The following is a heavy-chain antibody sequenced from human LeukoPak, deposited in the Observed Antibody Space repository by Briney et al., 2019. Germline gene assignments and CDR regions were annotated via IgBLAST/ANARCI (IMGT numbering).Heavy chain of an antibody. CDR3: SRGGLDY. CDR1: GFTFSNAW. V-gene: IGHV3-74*01. CDR2: INSDGSTT. J-gene: IGHJ4*02. D-gene: IGHD3-16*01. Sequence: PGGSLRLSCAASGFTFSNAWMYWVRQAPGKGLVWVSRINSDGSTTTYADSVKGRFTISRDNAKNTLYLQMNSLRDDDTAVYYCSRGGLDYWGQGTLVTVSS.